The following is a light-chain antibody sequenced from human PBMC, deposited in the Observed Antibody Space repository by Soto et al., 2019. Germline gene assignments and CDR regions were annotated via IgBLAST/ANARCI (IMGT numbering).Light chain of an antibody. V-gene: IGLV2-8*01. Sequence: QSALTQPPSASGSPGQSVTISCTGTSSDVGGYNYVSWYQQHPGKAPKLMIYEVSKRPSGVPDRFSGSESGNTASLTVSGLQAEDEADYYCSSYAGSNTPFGGGTKLTVL. CDR1: SSDVGGYNY. CDR3: SSYAGSNTP. J-gene: IGLJ2*01. CDR2: EVS.